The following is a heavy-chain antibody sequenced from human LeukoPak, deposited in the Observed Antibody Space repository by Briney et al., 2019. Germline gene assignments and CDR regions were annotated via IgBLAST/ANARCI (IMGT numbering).Heavy chain of an antibody. D-gene: IGHD2-2*01. V-gene: IGHV1-24*01. CDR2: FDPEDGET. CDR3: ATRDCSSTSCNLTPGYFQH. J-gene: IGHJ1*01. CDR1: GYTLTELS. Sequence: ASVKVSCKVSGYTLTELSMHWVRQAPGKGLEWMGGFDPEDGETIYAQKFQGRVTMTEDTSTDTAYMELSSLRSEDTAVYYCATRDCSSTSCNLTPGYFQHWGQGTLVTVSS.